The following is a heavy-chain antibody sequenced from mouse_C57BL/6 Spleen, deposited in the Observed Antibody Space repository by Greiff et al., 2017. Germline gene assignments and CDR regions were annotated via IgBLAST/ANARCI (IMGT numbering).Heavy chain of an antibody. D-gene: IGHD2-5*01. CDR3: AREGSNHWYFDV. Sequence: QVQLQQSGAELVKPGASVKISCKASGYAFSSYWMNWVKQRPGKGLEWIGQIYPGDGDTNYNGKFKGKATLTADKSSSTAYMQLSSLTSEDSAVYFCAREGSNHWYFDVWGTGTTVTVSS. J-gene: IGHJ1*03. V-gene: IGHV1-80*01. CDR1: GYAFSSYW. CDR2: IYPGDGDT.